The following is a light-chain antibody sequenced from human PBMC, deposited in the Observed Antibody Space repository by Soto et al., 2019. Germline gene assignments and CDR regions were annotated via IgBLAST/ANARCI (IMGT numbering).Light chain of an antibody. CDR3: QQYGTSPYT. CDR1: QSVTNDY. CDR2: GAS. V-gene: IGKV3-20*01. J-gene: IGKJ2*01. Sequence: EIVLTQSPGTLSLSPGERATLSCRASQSVTNDYVAWYQQIPGQAPRLLVYGASNRATGIPDRFSGSGSGTDFTLTSNRLEPEDFAVYSCQQYGTSPYTFGQGTKVEIK.